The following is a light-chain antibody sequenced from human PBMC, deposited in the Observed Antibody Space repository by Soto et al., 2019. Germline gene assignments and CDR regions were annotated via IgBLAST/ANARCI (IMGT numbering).Light chain of an antibody. V-gene: IGLV2-8*01. Sequence: QSVLTQPPSASGSPGQSVTISCTGSSSDVGVYNYVSWYKQHPGKAPKLVIYEVTRRPSDVPDRFSGSKSGNTASPTVSGLQTEDEADYYCSSSAGSSTLFGGGTKLTVL. CDR2: EVT. CDR3: SSSAGSSTL. CDR1: SSDVGVYNY. J-gene: IGLJ2*01.